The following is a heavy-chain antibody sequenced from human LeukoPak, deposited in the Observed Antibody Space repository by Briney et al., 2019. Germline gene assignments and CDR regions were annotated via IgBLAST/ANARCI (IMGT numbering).Heavy chain of an antibody. J-gene: IGHJ6*02. D-gene: IGHD4-11*01. Sequence: SETLSLTCTVSGDSVTTYYWSWIRQPPGKGLEWLGYVYYSGSATYNPSLKSRVTISVDTSKNQFSLRLSSVTAADTAVYYCARDGSNWSNDYYHGVDVWGQGTTVTVS. CDR1: GDSVTTYY. V-gene: IGHV4-59*02. CDR3: ARDGSNWSNDYYHGVDV. CDR2: VYYSGSA.